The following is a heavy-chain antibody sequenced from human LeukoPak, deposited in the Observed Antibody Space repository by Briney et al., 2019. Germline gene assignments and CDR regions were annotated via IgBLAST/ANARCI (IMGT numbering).Heavy chain of an antibody. J-gene: IGHJ5*01. CDR2: MFYSGNT. D-gene: IGHD2-2*01. CDR3: ARDQEHCSGTSCYPYWYDS. V-gene: IGHV4-4*07. CDR1: GASITSYH. Sequence: SETLSLTCTVSGASITSYHWSWIRQPAGKGLEWIGRMFYSGNTDYNPSLKSRLTMSIDTSNNQFSLKLSSVTAADTAVYFCARDQEHCSGTSCYPYWYDSWGQGTLVTVSS.